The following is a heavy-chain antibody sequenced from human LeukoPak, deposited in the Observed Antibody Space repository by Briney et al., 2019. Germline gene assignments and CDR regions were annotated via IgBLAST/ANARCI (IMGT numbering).Heavy chain of an antibody. CDR2: ISSTGGTT. CDR1: GITFSSYG. CDR3: AKQERATMVRGVITGEDWFDP. D-gene: IGHD3-10*01. V-gene: IGHV3-23*01. J-gene: IGHJ5*02. Sequence: GGSLRLSCAASGITFSSYGMSWVRQAPGKGLEWVSSISSTGGTTYYADSMKGRLTISRDNSKNTLYLQMNSLRAEDTAVYYCAKQERATMVRGVITGEDWFDPWGQGTLVTVSS.